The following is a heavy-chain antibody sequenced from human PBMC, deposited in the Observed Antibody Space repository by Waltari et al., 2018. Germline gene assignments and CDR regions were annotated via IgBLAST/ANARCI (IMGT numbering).Heavy chain of an antibody. D-gene: IGHD1-7*01. V-gene: IGHV3-23*01. CDR2: NSGSGGIT. CDR1: GFTFSSYA. J-gene: IGHJ4*02. CDR3: AKDALPLELTFSFDY. Sequence: EVQLLESGGGLVQPGGSLRLSCAASGFTFSSYAMSWVRQAPGKGLEWVSANSGSGGITYYADSVKVRFTISRDNSKNTLYLQMNSLRAEDTAVYYCAKDALPLELTFSFDYWGQGTLVTVSS.